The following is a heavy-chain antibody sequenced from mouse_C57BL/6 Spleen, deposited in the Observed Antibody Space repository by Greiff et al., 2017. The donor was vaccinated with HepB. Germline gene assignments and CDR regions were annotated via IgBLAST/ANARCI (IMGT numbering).Heavy chain of an antibody. CDR1: GYSITSGYY. V-gene: IGHV3-6*01. CDR3: AREADYDGYFDY. Sequence: EVKLMESGLGLVKPSQSLSLTCSVTGYSITSGYYWNWIRQFPGNKLEWMGYISYDGSNNYNPSLKNRISITRDTSKNQFFLKLNSVTTEDTATYYCAREADYDGYFDYWGQGTTLTVSS. J-gene: IGHJ2*01. CDR2: ISYDGSN. D-gene: IGHD2-4*01.